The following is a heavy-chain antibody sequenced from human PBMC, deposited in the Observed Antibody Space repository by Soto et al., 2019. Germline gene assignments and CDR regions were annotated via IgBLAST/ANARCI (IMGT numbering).Heavy chain of an antibody. Sequence: PGGSLRLSCVGSGFIFEDFAMNWVRQVPGKGLEWVSGISWNSATLAYADSVKGRFIVSRDNAKNILYLQMNSLRAEDAALYYCAKDVGSYYYDTSAYLYDYWGQGTLVTASS. CDR1: GFIFEDFA. CDR2: ISWNSATL. J-gene: IGHJ4*02. CDR3: AKDVGSYYYDTSAYLYDY. V-gene: IGHV3-9*01. D-gene: IGHD3-22*01.